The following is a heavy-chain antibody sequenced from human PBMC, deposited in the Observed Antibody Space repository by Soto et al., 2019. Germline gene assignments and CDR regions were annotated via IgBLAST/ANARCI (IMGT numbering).Heavy chain of an antibody. Sequence: QVQLVQSGDEVKKPGASVKVSCKASGYIFVNYGIAWVRQAPGQGLGWMGWISTYTGNTHSATKVQGRLTMTTDTATSTAYMDLGSLTSDDTAVYYCVMVDNYVTPTPQDVWGQGTTVTVYS. J-gene: IGHJ6*02. CDR2: ISTYTGNT. D-gene: IGHD3-16*01. V-gene: IGHV1-18*01. CDR3: VMVDNYVTPTPQDV. CDR1: GYIFVNYG.